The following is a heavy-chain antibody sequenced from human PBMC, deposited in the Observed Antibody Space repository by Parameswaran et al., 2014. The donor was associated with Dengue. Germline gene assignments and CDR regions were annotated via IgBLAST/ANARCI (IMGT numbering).Heavy chain of an antibody. J-gene: IGHJ4*02. Sequence: VRQMPGKGLEWMGWISAYNGNTNYAQKFQGRVTITADESTSTAYMELSSLRSEDTAVYYCARVPYYYDSSGYYSHSDYWGQGTLVTVSS. V-gene: IGHV1-18*01. CDR3: ARVPYYYDSSGYYSHSDY. D-gene: IGHD3-22*01. CDR2: ISAYNGNT.